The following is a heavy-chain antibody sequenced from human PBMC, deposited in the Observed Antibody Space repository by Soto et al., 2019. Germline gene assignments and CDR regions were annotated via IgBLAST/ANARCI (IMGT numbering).Heavy chain of an antibody. CDR2: IYYSGST. V-gene: IGHV4-61*01. CDR1: GGSVSSGSYY. J-gene: IGHJ4*02. Sequence: SETLSLTCTVSGGSVSSGSYYWSWIRQPPGKGLEWIGYIYYSGSTNYNPSLKSRVTISVDTSKNQFSLKLSSVTAADTAVYYCARARYCSGGSCHLFDYWGQGTLVTVSS. D-gene: IGHD2-15*01. CDR3: ARARYCSGGSCHLFDY.